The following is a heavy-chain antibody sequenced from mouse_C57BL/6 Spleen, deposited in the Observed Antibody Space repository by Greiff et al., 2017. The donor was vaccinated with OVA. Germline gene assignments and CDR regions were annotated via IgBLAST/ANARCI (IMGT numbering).Heavy chain of an antibody. CDR3: ARDADDGYPYWYFDV. CDR2: SRNKANAYTT. Sequence: EVQLVESGGGLVQSGRSLRLSCATSGFPFSDFYMEWVRQAPGKGLEWIAASRNKANAYTTEYSASVKGRFIVSRYTSQSILYLQMNALRAEDTAIYYSARDADDGYPYWYFDVWGTGTTVTVSS. CDR1: GFPFSDFY. D-gene: IGHD2-3*01. J-gene: IGHJ1*03. V-gene: IGHV7-1*01.